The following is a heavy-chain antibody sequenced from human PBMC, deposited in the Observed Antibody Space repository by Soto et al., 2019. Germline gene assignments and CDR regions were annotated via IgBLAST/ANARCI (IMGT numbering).Heavy chain of an antibody. D-gene: IGHD6-19*01. CDR2: IYTSGST. Sequence: SETLSLTCTVSGGSISSYYWSWIRQPAGKGLEWIGRIYTSGSTNYNPSLKSRVTMSVDTSKNQFSLKLSSVTAADTAVYYCARDESGWYTDYYYGMDVWGQGTTVTVSS. CDR1: GGSISSYY. CDR3: ARDESGWYTDYYYGMDV. J-gene: IGHJ6*02. V-gene: IGHV4-4*07.